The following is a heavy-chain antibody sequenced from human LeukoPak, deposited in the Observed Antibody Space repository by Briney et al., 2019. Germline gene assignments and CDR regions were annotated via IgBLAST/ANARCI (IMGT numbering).Heavy chain of an antibody. CDR3: ARSGGATTSSDY. CDR2: INPSGGST. CDR1: GYTFSSYY. D-gene: IGHD1-26*01. V-gene: IGHV1-46*01. J-gene: IGHJ4*02. Sequence: ASVKVSCKASGYTFSSYYVHWVRQAPGQGLEWMGIINPSGGSTSYAQKFQGRVTMTRDTPTSTVYMELSSLRSEDTAVYYCARSGGATTSSDYWGQGTLVTVSS.